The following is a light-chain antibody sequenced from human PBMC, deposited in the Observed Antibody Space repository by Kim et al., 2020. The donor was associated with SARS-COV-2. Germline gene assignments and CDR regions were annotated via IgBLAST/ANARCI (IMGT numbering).Light chain of an antibody. Sequence: SVGDKVTITCQASQDISNYLNWYQQKPGKAPKLLIYDASNLETGVPSRFSGSGSGTDFTFTISSLQPEDIATYYCQQYDNLPPFTFGPGTKVDIK. J-gene: IGKJ3*01. CDR1: QDISNY. CDR3: QQYDNLPPFT. V-gene: IGKV1-33*01. CDR2: DAS.